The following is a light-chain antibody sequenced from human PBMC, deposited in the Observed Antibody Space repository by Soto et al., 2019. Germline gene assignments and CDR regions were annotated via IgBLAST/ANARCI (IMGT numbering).Light chain of an antibody. Sequence: VLTQPPSVSVAPGQTASITCGGNNIGSKSVHWYQQKPGQAPVLVVFDDRDRPSGVPDRFSGSNSGHTATLTISRVEAGDEADYYCQVWDISSDPNYVFGTGTKLTVL. CDR1: NIGSKS. CDR3: QVWDISSDPNYV. CDR2: DDR. J-gene: IGLJ1*01. V-gene: IGLV3-21*02.